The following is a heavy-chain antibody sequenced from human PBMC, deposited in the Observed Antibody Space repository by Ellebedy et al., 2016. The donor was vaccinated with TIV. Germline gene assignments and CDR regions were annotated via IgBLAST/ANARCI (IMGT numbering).Heavy chain of an antibody. Sequence: GGSLRLXXKISGYSFTSYWICWVRQMPGKGLEWMGIIYPGDSDTRYSPSFQGQVTISADKSISTAYLQWSSLKASDTAMYYCARHRLGYSYGSTWGQGTLVTVSS. J-gene: IGHJ4*02. D-gene: IGHD5-18*01. V-gene: IGHV5-51*01. CDR1: GYSFTSYW. CDR2: IYPGDSDT. CDR3: ARHRLGYSYGST.